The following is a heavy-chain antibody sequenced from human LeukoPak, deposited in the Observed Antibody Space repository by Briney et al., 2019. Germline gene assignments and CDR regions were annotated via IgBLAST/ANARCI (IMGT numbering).Heavy chain of an antibody. Sequence: ASVKVSCKASGFTFTSSAMQWVRQARGQRLEWIGWIVVGSGNTNYAQKFQERVTITRDMSTSTAYMELSSLRSEDTAVYYCARDPLYGDSTFDYWGQGTLVTVSS. D-gene: IGHD4-17*01. CDR3: ARDPLYGDSTFDY. J-gene: IGHJ4*02. CDR1: GFTFTSSA. V-gene: IGHV1-58*02. CDR2: IVVGSGNT.